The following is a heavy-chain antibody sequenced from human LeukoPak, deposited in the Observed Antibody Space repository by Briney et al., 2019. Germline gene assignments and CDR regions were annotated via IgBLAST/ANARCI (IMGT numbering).Heavy chain of an antibody. J-gene: IGHJ3*02. Sequence: SETLSLTCTVSGGSISSYYWSWIRQPPGKGLEWIGYIYYSGSTNYNPSLKSRVTISVDTSKNQFSLKLSSVTAADTAVYYCARVPTTGGNDDAFDIWGQGTMVTVSS. CDR2: IYYSGST. CDR3: ARVPTTGGNDDAFDI. V-gene: IGHV4-59*01. D-gene: IGHD4-23*01. CDR1: GGSISSYY.